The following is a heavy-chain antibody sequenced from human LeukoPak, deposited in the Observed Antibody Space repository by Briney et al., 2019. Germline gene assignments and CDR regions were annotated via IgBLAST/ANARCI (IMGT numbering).Heavy chain of an antibody. CDR3: ARGRGATVITNFDY. D-gene: IGHD4-23*01. CDR1: GYPFTGYW. J-gene: IGHJ4*02. Sequence: GESLKISCKSSGYPFTGYWIGWVRQMPGKGLEWMGIISPGDSDTRYSPSFQGQVTMSADKSINTAYLQWGSLMASDTAMYYCARGRGATVITNFDYWGQGTLVTVSS. V-gene: IGHV5-51*01. CDR2: ISPGDSDT.